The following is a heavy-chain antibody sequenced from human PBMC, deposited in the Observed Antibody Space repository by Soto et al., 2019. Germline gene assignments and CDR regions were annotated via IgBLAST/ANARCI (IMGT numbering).Heavy chain of an antibody. V-gene: IGHV1-69*06. CDR2: IIPIFGTA. CDR3: ASTVTPPHYLDY. D-gene: IGHD4-4*01. CDR1: GGTFSSYA. J-gene: IGHJ4*02. Sequence: QVQLVQSGAEVKKPGSSVKDSCKASGGTFSSYAISWVRQAPGQGLEWMRGIIPIFGTANYAQKFQGRVTITADKSTSTAYMELSSLRSEDTAVYYCASTVTPPHYLDYWGQGTLVTVSS.